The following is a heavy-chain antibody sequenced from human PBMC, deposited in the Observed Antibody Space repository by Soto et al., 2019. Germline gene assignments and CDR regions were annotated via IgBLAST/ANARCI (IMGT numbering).Heavy chain of an antibody. CDR2: SIPIFGTA. V-gene: IGHV1-69*12. Sequence: QVQLVQSGAEVKKPGSSVKVSCTASGVTFSSYAISWVRQAPGQGLEWMGGSIPIFGTATYAQKFQGRVTITADASTSTACMEMSSLRSEDTAVYYCARVMGMAAHPDLDYWGQGTLVTVSS. D-gene: IGHD6-13*01. CDR1: GVTFSSYA. CDR3: ARVMGMAAHPDLDY. J-gene: IGHJ4*02.